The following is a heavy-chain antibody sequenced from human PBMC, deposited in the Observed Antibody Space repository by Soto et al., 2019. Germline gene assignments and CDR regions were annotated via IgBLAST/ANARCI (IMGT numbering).Heavy chain of an antibody. J-gene: IGHJ4*02. D-gene: IGHD6-6*01. Sequence: QVQLVQSGAEVKKPGSSVKVSCKASGGTFSSYAISWVRQAPGQGLEWMGGIIPIFGTANYAKKFQGRVTITADESTRTAYMELSSLRSEDTAVYYCARGRTAGRLPNAGEGVHYWGQGTLVTVSS. CDR2: IIPIFGTA. CDR3: ARGRTAGRLPNAGEGVHY. V-gene: IGHV1-69*01. CDR1: GGTFSSYA.